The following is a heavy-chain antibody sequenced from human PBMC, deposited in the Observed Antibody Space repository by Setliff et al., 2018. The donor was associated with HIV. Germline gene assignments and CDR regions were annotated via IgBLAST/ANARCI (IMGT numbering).Heavy chain of an antibody. V-gene: IGHV3-66*02. CDR3: AREDPPADFHFWSGRLAD. CDR2: IYIDGST. Sequence: GESLKISCAASGFTVSSNYMSRVRQAPGKGLEWVSVIYIDGSTYYADSVRGRFTIPRDNYKNTLYLQMKSLRAEDTAVYYCAREDPPADFHFWSGRLADWGQGSLVTVSS. J-gene: IGHJ4*02. D-gene: IGHD3-3*02. CDR1: GFTVSSNY.